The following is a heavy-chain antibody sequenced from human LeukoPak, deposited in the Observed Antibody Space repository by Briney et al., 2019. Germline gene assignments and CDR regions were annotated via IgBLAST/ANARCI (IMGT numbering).Heavy chain of an antibody. CDR2: ISSSSSYI. J-gene: IGHJ6*02. CDR1: GFTFSSYS. D-gene: IGHD3-10*01. CDR3: ARGHGSGSYYTYYYYYYGMDV. Sequence: PGGSLRLSCAASGFTFSSYSMNWVRQAPGKGLEWVSSISSSSSYIYYADSVKGRFTISRDNAKNSLYLQMNSLRAEDTAVYYCARGHGSGSYYTYYYYYYGMDVWGQGTTVTLSS. V-gene: IGHV3-21*01.